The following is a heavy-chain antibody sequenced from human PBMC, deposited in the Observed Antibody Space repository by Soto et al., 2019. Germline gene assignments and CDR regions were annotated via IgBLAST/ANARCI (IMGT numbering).Heavy chain of an antibody. D-gene: IGHD6-13*01. V-gene: IGHV3-33*01. CDR2: IWYDGSNK. J-gene: IGHJ5*02. Sequence: GGSLRLSCAASGFTFSSYGMHWVRQAPGKGLEWVAVIWYDGSNKYYADSVKGRFTISRDNSKNTRYLQMNSLRAEDTAVYYCARDPGWAAAAYNWFDPWGQGTLVTVSS. CDR3: ARDPGWAAAAYNWFDP. CDR1: GFTFSSYG.